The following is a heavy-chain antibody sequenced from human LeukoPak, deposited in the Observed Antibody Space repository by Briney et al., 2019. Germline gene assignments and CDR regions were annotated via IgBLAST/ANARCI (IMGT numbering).Heavy chain of an antibody. Sequence: SETLSLTCTVSGGSISSLYWSWIRQPPGKGLEWIGYIYYSGSTNYNPSLKSRVTISVDTSKNQFSLKLSSVTAADTAVYYCARHGTSGTNLNWFDPWGQGTLVTVSS. CDR3: ARHGTSGTNLNWFDP. CDR2: IYYSGST. J-gene: IGHJ5*02. D-gene: IGHD1-1*01. V-gene: IGHV4-59*11. CDR1: GGSISSLY.